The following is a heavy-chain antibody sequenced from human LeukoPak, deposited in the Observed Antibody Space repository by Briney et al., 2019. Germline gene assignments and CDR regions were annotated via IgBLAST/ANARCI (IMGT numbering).Heavy chain of an antibody. CDR3: ARVLSQSCFDP. CDR2: IYPGDSDP. J-gene: IGHJ5*02. D-gene: IGHD2-8*01. CDR1: GYSFTSYW. Sequence: GESLKISCKGSGYSFTSYWIGWVGRLPGKGLEWMGIIYPGDSDPRYSPSFQGQVTISADKSISTAYLQWSSLKASDTAMYYCARVLSQSCFDPWGQGTLVTVSS. V-gene: IGHV5-51*01.